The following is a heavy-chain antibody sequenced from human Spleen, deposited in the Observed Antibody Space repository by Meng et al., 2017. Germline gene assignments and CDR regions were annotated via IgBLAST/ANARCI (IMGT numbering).Heavy chain of an antibody. CDR1: GGSISSSVW. CDR2: IFHSGST. J-gene: IGHJ4*02. Sequence: QGGLPESGPGLLKPSGTLSLTCAVSGGSISSSVWWSWVRQPPGKGLEWIGEIFHSGSTSYNLSLKSRVTISVDKSKNQFSLLVSSVTVADTATYYCARFDISTAGRGDYWGQGTLVTVSS. CDR3: ARFDISTAGRGDY. D-gene: IGHD3-10*01. V-gene: IGHV4-4*02.